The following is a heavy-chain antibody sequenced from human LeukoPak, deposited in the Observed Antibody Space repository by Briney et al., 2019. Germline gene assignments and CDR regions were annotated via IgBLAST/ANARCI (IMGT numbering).Heavy chain of an antibody. CDR1: GGSISSSSYY. CDR2: IYYSGST. V-gene: IGHV4-39*01. Sequence: SETLSLTCTVSGGSISSSSYYWGWIRQPPGKGLEWIGSIYYSGSTYYNPSLKSRVTISVDTSKNQFSLKLSSVTAADTAVYYCARQYYDSSGYYYVSAFDIWGQGTMVTVSS. CDR3: ARQYYDSSGYYYVSAFDI. J-gene: IGHJ3*02. D-gene: IGHD3-22*01.